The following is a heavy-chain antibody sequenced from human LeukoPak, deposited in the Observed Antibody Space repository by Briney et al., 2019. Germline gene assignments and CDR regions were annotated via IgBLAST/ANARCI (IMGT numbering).Heavy chain of an antibody. CDR3: AVPMVRGVN. V-gene: IGHV3-15*01. D-gene: IGHD3-10*01. Sequence: GGSLRLSCAASGFTFSSYSMNWVRQAPGKGLEWVGRIKSKTDGGTTDYAAPVKGRFTISRDDSKNTLYLQMNSLKTEDTAVYYCAVPMVRGVNWGQGTLVTVSS. J-gene: IGHJ4*02. CDR1: GFTFSSYS. CDR2: IKSKTDGGTT.